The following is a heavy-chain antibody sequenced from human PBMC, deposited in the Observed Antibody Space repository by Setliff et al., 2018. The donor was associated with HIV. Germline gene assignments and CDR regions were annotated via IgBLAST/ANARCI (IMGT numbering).Heavy chain of an antibody. D-gene: IGHD2-15*01. V-gene: IGHV4-39*01. CDR3: ASTETHYSKWFDP. J-gene: IGHJ5*02. CDR2: IYYSGST. Sequence: SETLSLTCTVSGGSISSSSYYWGWIRQPPGKGLEWIGSIYYSGSTYYNPSLKSRVTISVDTSKNQFSLKLSSVTAADTAVYYCASTETHYSKWFDPWGQGTLVTVSS. CDR1: GGSISSSSYY.